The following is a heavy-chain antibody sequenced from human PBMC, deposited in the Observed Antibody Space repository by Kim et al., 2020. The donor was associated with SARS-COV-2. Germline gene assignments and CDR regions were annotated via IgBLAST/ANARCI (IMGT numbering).Heavy chain of an antibody. V-gene: IGHV4-39*01. CDR3: ARPQVAVAGGNWFDP. CDR2: IYYSGST. J-gene: IGHJ5*02. CDR1: GGSISSSSYY. Sequence: SETLSLTCTVSGGSISSSSYYWGWIRQPPGKGLEWIGSIYYSGSTYYNPSLKSRVTISVDTSKNQFSLKLSSVTAADTAVYYCARPQVAVAGGNWFDPWGQGTLVTVSS. D-gene: IGHD6-19*01.